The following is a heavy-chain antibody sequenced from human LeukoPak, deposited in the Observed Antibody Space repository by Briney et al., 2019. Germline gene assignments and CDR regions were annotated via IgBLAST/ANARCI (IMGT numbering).Heavy chain of an antibody. D-gene: IGHD1-26*01. V-gene: IGHV1-8*02. CDR3: ADGSRGAFDI. J-gene: IGHJ3*02. CDR1: GYTFKNYD. CDR2: MNPNSGNT. Sequence: ASVKVSCKASGYTFKNYDINWVRQATGQGLEWMGWMNPNSGNTGFAQKFQDRVSMTRDTSINTAYMELTSLRSEDTAVYYCADGSRGAFDIWGQGTMVTVSS.